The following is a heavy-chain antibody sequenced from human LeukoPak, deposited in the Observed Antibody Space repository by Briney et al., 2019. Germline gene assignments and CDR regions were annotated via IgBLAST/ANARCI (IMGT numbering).Heavy chain of an antibody. CDR1: GGSFSGYY. CDR3: ARDQRAVAGIGTFDY. CDR2: INHSGST. V-gene: IGHV4-34*01. Sequence: SETLSLTCAVYGGSFSGYYWSWIRQPPGKGLEWIGEINHSGSTNYNPSLKSRVTISVDTSKNQFSLELSSVTAADTAVYYCARDQRAVAGIGTFDYWGQGTLVTVSS. D-gene: IGHD6-19*01. J-gene: IGHJ4*02.